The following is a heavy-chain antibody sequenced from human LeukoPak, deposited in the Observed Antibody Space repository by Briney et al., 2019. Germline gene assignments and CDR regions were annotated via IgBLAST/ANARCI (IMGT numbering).Heavy chain of an antibody. CDR1: GGSTSSSTHY. CDR3: ARAVVPAAIYSAGVPLI. V-gene: IGHV4-39*01. Sequence: NTSETLSLTCTVSGGSTSSSTHYWGWIRQPPGKDLEWIGSIYYSGSTYYNPSLKSRVTISVDTSKNQFSLKLSSVTAADTAVYYCARAVVPAAIYSAGVPLIWGQGTMVTVSS. CDR2: IYYSGST. D-gene: IGHD2-2*01. J-gene: IGHJ3*02.